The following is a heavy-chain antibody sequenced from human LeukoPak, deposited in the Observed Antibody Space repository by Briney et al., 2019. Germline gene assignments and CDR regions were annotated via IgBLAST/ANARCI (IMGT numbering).Heavy chain of an antibody. J-gene: IGHJ4*02. CDR3: AKSVEHSNYRKFHD. Sequence: SGGPLRLSCAASGFIFSNYAMSWVRQAPGKGPEWVSGISGGGGGTYYADSVKGRFTISRANSKNTLYLQMKSLRVDDTAVYYCAKSVEHSNYRKFHDWGQGTLVTVSS. V-gene: IGHV3-23*01. CDR1: GFIFSNYA. D-gene: IGHD4-11*01. CDR2: ISGGGGGT.